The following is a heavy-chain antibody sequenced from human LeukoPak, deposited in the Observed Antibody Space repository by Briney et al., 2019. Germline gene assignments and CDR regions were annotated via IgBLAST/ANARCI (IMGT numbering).Heavy chain of an antibody. CDR3: ARVRYSSSSAVYYFDY. CDR1: GFTFSSYA. D-gene: IGHD6-6*01. V-gene: IGHV1-2*02. Sequence: GGALRLSCAASGFTFSSYAMHWVRQAPGQGLEWMGWINPNSGGTNYAQKFQGRVTMTRDTSISTAYMELSRLRSDDTAVYYCARVRYSSSSAVYYFDYWGQGTLVTVSS. J-gene: IGHJ4*02. CDR2: INPNSGGT.